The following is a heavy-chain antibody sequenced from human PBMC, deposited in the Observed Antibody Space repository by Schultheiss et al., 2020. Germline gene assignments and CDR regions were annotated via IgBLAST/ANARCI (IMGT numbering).Heavy chain of an antibody. CDR2: IIPILGIA. D-gene: IGHD2-15*01. CDR3: ARVHGGGGSWKGAFDY. V-gene: IGHV1-69*04. Sequence: GGSLRLSCKASGGTFSSYAISWVRQAPGQGLEWMGRIIPILGIANYAQKFQGRVTITADKSTSTAYMELSSLRSEDTAVYYCARVHGGGGSWKGAFDYWGQGTLVTVSA. CDR1: GGTFSSYA. J-gene: IGHJ4*02.